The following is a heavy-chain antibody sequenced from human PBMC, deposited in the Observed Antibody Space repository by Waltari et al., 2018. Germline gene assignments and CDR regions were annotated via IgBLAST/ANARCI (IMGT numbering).Heavy chain of an antibody. Sequence: QVQLQESGPGLVKPSETLSLTCAVSGYSISSGYYWGWIRQPPGKGLEWIGSINHSGSTYYNPSLKSRVTISVDTSKNQFSLKLSSVTAADTAVYYCARQAGIRYFDWYGAFDIWGQGTMVTVSS. CDR2: INHSGST. CDR1: GYSISSGYY. J-gene: IGHJ3*02. D-gene: IGHD3-9*01. V-gene: IGHV4-38-2*01. CDR3: ARQAGIRYFDWYGAFDI.